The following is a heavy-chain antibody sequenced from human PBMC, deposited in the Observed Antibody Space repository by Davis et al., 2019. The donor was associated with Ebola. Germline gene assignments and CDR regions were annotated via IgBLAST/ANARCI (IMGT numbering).Heavy chain of an antibody. J-gene: IGHJ3*02. D-gene: IGHD1-1*01. V-gene: IGHV4-61*01. CDR3: ARVGYPGAFDI. CDR2: IYYSGST. Sequence: GSLRLSCTVSGGSISSSSYYWSWIRQPPGKGLEWIGYIYYSGSTNYNPSLKSRVTISVDTSKNQFSLKLSSVTAADTAVYYCARVGYPGAFDIWGQGTMVTVSS. CDR1: GGSISSSSYY.